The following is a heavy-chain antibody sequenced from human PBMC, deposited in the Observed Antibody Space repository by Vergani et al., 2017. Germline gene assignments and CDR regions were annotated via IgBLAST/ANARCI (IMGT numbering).Heavy chain of an antibody. CDR2: IRYDGSNR. CDR3: AKDRTSGWGLDY. D-gene: IGHD6-19*01. Sequence: VQLLESGGGVVQPGGSLRLSCAASGFTFSSYGMHWVRQAPGKGLEWVAFIRYDGSNRYYSDSLKGRLTISRDTSSNTLYLQMRSLRVEDTAVYYCAKDRTSGWGLDYWGQGILVTVSS. CDR1: GFTFSSYG. V-gene: IGHV3-30*02. J-gene: IGHJ4*02.